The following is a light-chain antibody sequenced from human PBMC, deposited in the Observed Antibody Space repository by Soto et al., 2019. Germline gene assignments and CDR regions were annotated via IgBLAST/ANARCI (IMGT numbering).Light chain of an antibody. CDR2: AVS. Sequence: ALTQPASVSGSPGQWITISCAGTNSDVGNYNLVSWYQHHPGKAPRLIIYAVSKRPSGISDRFSGSKSGSTASLTISGLQPEDEADYHCCSYAGNTTFKFGGGTKLTVL. J-gene: IGLJ2*01. CDR1: NSDVGNYNL. CDR3: CSYAGNTTFK. V-gene: IGLV2-23*02.